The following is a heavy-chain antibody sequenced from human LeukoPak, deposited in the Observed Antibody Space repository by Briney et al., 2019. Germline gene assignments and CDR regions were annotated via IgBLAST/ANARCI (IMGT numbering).Heavy chain of an antibody. CDR1: AGSISSYY. CDR3: ARDPYCSGGSCYDDAFDI. D-gene: IGHD2-15*01. V-gene: IGHV4-4*07. CDR2: IYTSGST. J-gene: IGHJ3*02. Sequence: SETLSLTCTVSAGSISSYYWSWIRQPAGKGLEWIGRIYTSGSTNYNPSLKSRVTMSVDTSKNQFSLKLSSVTAADTAVYYCARDPYCSGGSCYDDAFDIWGQATMVTVSS.